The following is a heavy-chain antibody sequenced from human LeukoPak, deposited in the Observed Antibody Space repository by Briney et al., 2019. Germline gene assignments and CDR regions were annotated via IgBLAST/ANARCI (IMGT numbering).Heavy chain of an antibody. D-gene: IGHD6-25*01. Sequence: GGSLRLSCAASGFTFSSYSMNWVRQDPGKGLEWVSSISSSSSYIYYADSVKGRFTISRDNAKNSLYLQMNSLRAEDTAVYYCARVSATNAFDIWGQGTMVTVSS. CDR2: ISSSSSYI. V-gene: IGHV3-21*01. CDR3: ARVSATNAFDI. CDR1: GFTFSSYS. J-gene: IGHJ3*02.